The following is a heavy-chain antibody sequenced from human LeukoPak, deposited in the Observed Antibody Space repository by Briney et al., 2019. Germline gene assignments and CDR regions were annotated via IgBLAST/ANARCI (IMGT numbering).Heavy chain of an antibody. V-gene: IGHV3-21*01. CDR3: ARVRGAVAGYFDY. CDR1: EFSVGSNY. Sequence: GGSLRLSCAASEFSVGSNYMTWVRQAPGKGLEWVSSISSFSSHVYYADSVKGRFTISRDNAKNSLYLQMNSLRAEDTAVYYCARVRGAVAGYFDYWGQGTLVTVSS. J-gene: IGHJ4*02. D-gene: IGHD6-19*01. CDR2: ISSFSSHV.